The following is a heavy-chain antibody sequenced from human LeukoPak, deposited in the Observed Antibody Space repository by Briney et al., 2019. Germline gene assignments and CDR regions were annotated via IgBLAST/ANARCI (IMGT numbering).Heavy chain of an antibody. CDR2: IPYDGSKK. V-gene: IGHV3-30-3*01. CDR1: GFTFSNYA. D-gene: IGHD2-15*01. Sequence: PGGSLRLSCAASGFTFSNYAMHWVRQAPGKGLDWVAVIPYDGSKKYYADSVQGRFTISRDNSKNTMYLQMNSLRSEDTAVYYCARDGASRGAPDDYWGQGTLVTVSS. CDR3: ARDGASRGAPDDY. J-gene: IGHJ4*02.